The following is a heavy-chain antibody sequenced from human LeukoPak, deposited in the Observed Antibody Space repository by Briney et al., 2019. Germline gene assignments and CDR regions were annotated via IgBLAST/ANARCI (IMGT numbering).Heavy chain of an antibody. CDR3: ARGKGWHDYFDY. J-gene: IGHJ4*02. Sequence: PGGSLRLSCAASGFTFSSHWMHWVRQAPGKGLVWVSHINIDGSSTTYADAVKGRFTISRDNAKDTLYLQMNSLRAEDTAVYYCARGKGWHDYFDYWGQGTLVTVSS. V-gene: IGHV3-74*01. D-gene: IGHD2-15*01. CDR1: GFTFSSHW. CDR2: INIDGSST.